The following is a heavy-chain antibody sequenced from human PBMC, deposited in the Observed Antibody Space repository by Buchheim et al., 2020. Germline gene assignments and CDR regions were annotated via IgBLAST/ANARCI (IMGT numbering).Heavy chain of an antibody. Sequence: QVQLQESGPGQVKPSETLSLTCTVSGGSVTSGSNYWSWIRQPPGKGLEWIGYIYYSGSTNYNPPLKSRVTISVDTSKNQFSLKLSSVTAADTAVYYCARETRQGVTAIVDYWGQGTL. CDR2: IYYSGST. J-gene: IGHJ4*02. D-gene: IGHD2-21*02. CDR3: ARETRQGVTAIVDY. CDR1: GGSVTSGSNY. V-gene: IGHV4-61*01.